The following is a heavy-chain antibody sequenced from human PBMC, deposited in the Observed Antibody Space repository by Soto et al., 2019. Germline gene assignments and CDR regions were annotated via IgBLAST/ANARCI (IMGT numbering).Heavy chain of an antibody. D-gene: IGHD2-8*02. CDR3: ARDKITGLFDY. CDR1: GGSISSYY. J-gene: IGHJ4*02. CDR2: IYYSGSGST. V-gene: IGHV4-59*12. Sequence: SETLSLTCTVSGGSISSYYWSWIRQPPGKGLEWIGYIYYSGSGSTNYNPSLKSRVTISVDTSKNQFSLKLTSVTAADTAVYYCARDKITGLFDYWGQGTLVTVSS.